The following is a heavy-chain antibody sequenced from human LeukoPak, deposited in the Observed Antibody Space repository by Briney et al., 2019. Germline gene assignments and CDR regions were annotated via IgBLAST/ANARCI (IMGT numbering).Heavy chain of an antibody. V-gene: IGHV3-53*01. D-gene: IGHD6-13*01. CDR3: ARAAAGTSGFDY. Sequence: GGSLRLSCAASGFTVSSNYMSWVRQAPGKGLEWVSVIYSGGSTYYADSVKGRFTISRDNSKNTLYLQMNSLRAEDTAVYYCARAAAGTSGFDYWGQGTLVTVSS. J-gene: IGHJ4*02. CDR2: IYSGGST. CDR1: GFTVSSNY.